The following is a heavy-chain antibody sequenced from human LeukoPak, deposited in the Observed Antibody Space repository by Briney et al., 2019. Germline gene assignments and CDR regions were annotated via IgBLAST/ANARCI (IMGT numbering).Heavy chain of an antibody. D-gene: IGHD6-13*01. J-gene: IGHJ6*03. V-gene: IGHV3-11*04. CDR2: ISRSGSTK. CDR3: ARVSYSSSWYPDYYYYYMDV. Sequence: GGSLRLSCAASGFTFSDYNMRWIRQAPGKGLEWVSSISRSGSTKYYADSVKGRFTISRDNAKNSLFLQMNSLRAEDTAVFYCARVSYSSSWYPDYYYYYMDVWGKGTTVTVSS. CDR1: GFTFSDYN.